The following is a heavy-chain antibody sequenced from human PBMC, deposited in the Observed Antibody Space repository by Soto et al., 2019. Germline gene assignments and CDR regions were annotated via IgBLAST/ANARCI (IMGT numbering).Heavy chain of an antibody. V-gene: IGHV3-23*01. CDR3: AKIAVAGNFDYYYGMDV. Sequence: PVGSLRLSCAASGFTFSSYAMSWVRPAPGKGLEWVSAISGSGGSTYYADSVKGRFTISRDNSKNTLYLQMNSLRAEDTAVYYCAKIAVAGNFDYYYGMDVWGQGTTVPVSS. D-gene: IGHD6-19*01. CDR1: GFTFSSYA. CDR2: ISGSGGST. J-gene: IGHJ6*02.